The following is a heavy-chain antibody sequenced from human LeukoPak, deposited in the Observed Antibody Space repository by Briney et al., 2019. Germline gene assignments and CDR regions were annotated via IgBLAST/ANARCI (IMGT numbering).Heavy chain of an antibody. D-gene: IGHD3-10*01. J-gene: IGHJ4*02. CDR2: IGDSGGRT. CDR1: GITVSNYG. V-gene: IGHV3-23*01. CDR3: AKRGVVVRVILVGFHKEAYYFES. Sequence: GGSLRLSCAVSGITVSNYGMSWVRQAPGKGLEWVAGIGDSGGRTRYADSVKGRFTISRDNPKNTLYLQMNSLRAEDTAVYFCAKRGVVVRVILVGFHKEAYYFESWGQGVLVTVSS.